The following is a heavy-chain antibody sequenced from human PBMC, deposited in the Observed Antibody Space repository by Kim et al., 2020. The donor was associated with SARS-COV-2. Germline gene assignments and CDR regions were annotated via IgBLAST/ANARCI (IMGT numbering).Heavy chain of an antibody. V-gene: IGHV3-30*18. CDR1: GFTFSSYG. CDR3: AKDQKYYDFWSGYFSGLDDAGNYYYCGMDV. D-gene: IGHD3-3*01. Sequence: GGSLRLSCAASGFTFSSYGMHWVRQAPGKGLEWVAVISYDGSNKYYADSVKGRFTISRDNSKNTLYLQMNSLRAEDTAVYYCAKDQKYYDFWSGYFSGLDDAGNYYYCGMDVWGQGTTVTVSS. J-gene: IGHJ6*01. CDR2: ISYDGSNK.